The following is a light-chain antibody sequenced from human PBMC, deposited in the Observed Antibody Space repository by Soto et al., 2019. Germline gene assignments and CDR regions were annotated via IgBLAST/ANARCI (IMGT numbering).Light chain of an antibody. CDR3: LQYNSYSEA. CDR1: QTISGW. Sequence: DIQMTQSPSALSSALACTFTITFRASQTISGWLAWYQQRPGKAPNLLIFDASTLESGVPSRFSGSGSGTTFTLTISSLQSDDFATYYCLQYNSYSEAFGQGTRLEI. J-gene: IGKJ5*01. CDR2: DAS. V-gene: IGKV1-5*01.